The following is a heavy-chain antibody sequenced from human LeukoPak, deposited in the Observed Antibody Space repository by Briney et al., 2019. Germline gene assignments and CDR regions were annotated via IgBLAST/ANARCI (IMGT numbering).Heavy chain of an antibody. CDR1: GFTFSNYG. V-gene: IGHV3-23*01. D-gene: IGHD3-22*01. Sequence: GGTLRLSCAASGFTFSNYGMSWVRQAPGKGLEWVSTISGSGGRTYYADSVKGRFTISRDNSKNTLYLQMNSLRAEDTAVYYCAKVKYYYDSSGLFDYWGQGTLVTVSS. J-gene: IGHJ4*02. CDR3: AKVKYYYDSSGLFDY. CDR2: ISGSGGRT.